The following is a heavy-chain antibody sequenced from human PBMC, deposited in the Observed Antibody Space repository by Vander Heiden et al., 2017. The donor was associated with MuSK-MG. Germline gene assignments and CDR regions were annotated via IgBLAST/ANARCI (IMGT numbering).Heavy chain of an antibody. CDR1: GYSFTSYW. J-gene: IGHJ4*02. Sequence: EVQLVQSGAEVKKPGESLRISCQGSGYSFTSYWLSWVRQMHGKGLEWMGRIDPSDSYPNYSPSFQGHVTISADKAISTAYLQWSSLKASDTAMYYCARHDGVVRGEDYWGQRTLVTVAS. D-gene: IGHD3-10*02. CDR2: IDPSDSYP. CDR3: ARHDGVVRGEDY. V-gene: IGHV5-10-1*03.